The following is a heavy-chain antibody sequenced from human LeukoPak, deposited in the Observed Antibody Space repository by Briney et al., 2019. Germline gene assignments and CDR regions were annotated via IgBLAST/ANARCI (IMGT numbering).Heavy chain of an antibody. Sequence: ASVKVSCKASGYTFTSYDINWVRQATGQGLEWMGWMNPNSGNTGYAQKFQGRVTITRNTFISTAYMELSSLRSEDTAVYYCASDRLHQGAVDIWGQGTMVTVSS. CDR1: GYTFTSYD. V-gene: IGHV1-8*03. CDR3: ASDRLHQGAVDI. D-gene: IGHD4-11*01. CDR2: MNPNSGNT. J-gene: IGHJ3*02.